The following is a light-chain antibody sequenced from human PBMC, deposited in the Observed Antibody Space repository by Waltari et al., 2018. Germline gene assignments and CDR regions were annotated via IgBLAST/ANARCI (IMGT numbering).Light chain of an antibody. V-gene: IGKV1-5*01. Sequence: DTHMTQSPSTLSASVGDRVTITCRASQSISSSLAWYQQKPGRAPRLLIYDASTLESGVPLRFSGSGSGTEFTLTISKLQPDDFATYFCQHYSPYSWTFGQGTKVEIK. CDR2: DAS. J-gene: IGKJ1*01. CDR3: QHYSPYSWT. CDR1: QSISSS.